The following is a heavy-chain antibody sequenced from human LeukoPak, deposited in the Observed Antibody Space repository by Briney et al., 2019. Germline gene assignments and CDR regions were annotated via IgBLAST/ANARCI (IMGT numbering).Heavy chain of an antibody. CDR2: ISAYNGNT. J-gene: IGHJ4*02. D-gene: IGHD2-2*01. CDR1: GYTFTSYA. CDR3: AREAKDIVVVPAAIGGDY. V-gene: IGHV1-18*01. Sequence: ASVKVSCKASGYTFTSYAMNWVRQAPGQGLEWMGWISAYNGNTNYAQKLQGRVTMTTDTSTSTAYMELRSPRSDDTAVYYCAREAKDIVVVPAAIGGDYWGQGTLVTVSS.